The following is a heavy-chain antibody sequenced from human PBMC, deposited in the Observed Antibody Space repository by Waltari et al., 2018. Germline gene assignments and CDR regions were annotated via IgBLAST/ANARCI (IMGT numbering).Heavy chain of an antibody. D-gene: IGHD7-27*01. CDR3: ARLPATGDEGGY. V-gene: IGHV4-38-2*01. CDR1: GYSISSGYY. Sequence: QVQLQESGPGLVKPSETLSLTCAVSGYSISSGYYWGWIRQPPGKGLEWIGSIYHSGSTYYNPSLKSRVTISVDTSKNQFSLKLSSVTAADTAVYYCARLPATGDEGGYWGQGTLVTVSS. J-gene: IGHJ4*02. CDR2: IYHSGST.